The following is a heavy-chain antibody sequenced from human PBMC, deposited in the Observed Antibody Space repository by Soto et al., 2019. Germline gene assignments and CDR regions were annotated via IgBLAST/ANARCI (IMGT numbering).Heavy chain of an antibody. CDR2: LSWNSGSI. CDR1: GFTFDDYA. CDR3: AKDIAAMVRGVASGGMDV. V-gene: IGHV3-9*01. J-gene: IGHJ6*02. D-gene: IGHD3-10*01. Sequence: EVQLVESGGGLVQPGRSLRLSCAASGFTFDDYAMHWVRQAPGKGLEWVSGLSWNSGSIGYADSVKGRFTISRDNAKNSLYLQMNSLRAEDTALYYCAKDIAAMVRGVASGGMDVWGQGTTVTVSS.